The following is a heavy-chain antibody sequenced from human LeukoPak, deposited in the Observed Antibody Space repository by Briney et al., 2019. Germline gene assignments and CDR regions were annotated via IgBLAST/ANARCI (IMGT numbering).Heavy chain of an antibody. CDR1: GFTFSSYI. CDR3: ARGSVGGGNYFDY. J-gene: IGHJ4*02. V-gene: IGHV3-21*01. D-gene: IGHD3-16*01. CDR2: ISSDSSYI. Sequence: GGSLRLSCAASGFTFSSYIMNWVRQTPGKGLEWVSSISSDSSYIYYADSVKGRFTISRDNAKNSLYLQMNSLRAEDTAVYYCARGSVGGGNYFDYWGRGTLVTVSS.